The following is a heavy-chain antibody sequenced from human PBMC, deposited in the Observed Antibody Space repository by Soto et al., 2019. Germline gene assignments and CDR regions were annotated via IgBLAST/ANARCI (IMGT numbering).Heavy chain of an antibody. CDR3: ARGSGAPTRGYWYFDL. CDR1: GFTFNTYW. CDR2: VIGDGSTT. J-gene: IGHJ2*01. Sequence: VQLVESGGGLVQPGGSLRLSCAASGFTFNTYWMHWVRQAPGKGLEWVSRVIGDGSTTNYADSVKGRLTIYRDNAEGTLYLQMDSIKVEETAIYYCARGSGAPTRGYWYFDLWGRGTLVTVSS. D-gene: IGHD3-10*01. V-gene: IGHV3-74*01.